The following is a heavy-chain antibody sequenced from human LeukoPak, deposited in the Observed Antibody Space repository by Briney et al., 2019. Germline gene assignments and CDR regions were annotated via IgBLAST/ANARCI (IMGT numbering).Heavy chain of an antibody. Sequence: ASVKVSCKASGYTFTSYDINWVRQATGQGLEWMGWMSPNSGNTGYAQKFQGRVTMTRNTSISTAYMELSSLRSEDTAVYYCARQHIAAADYYYGMDVWGQGTTVTVSS. CDR3: ARQHIAAADYYYGMDV. D-gene: IGHD6-13*01. CDR1: GYTFTSYD. V-gene: IGHV1-8*01. CDR2: MSPNSGNT. J-gene: IGHJ6*02.